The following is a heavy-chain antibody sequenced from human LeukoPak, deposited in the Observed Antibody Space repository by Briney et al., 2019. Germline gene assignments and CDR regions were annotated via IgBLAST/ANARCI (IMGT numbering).Heavy chain of an antibody. CDR3: ARGSTYYDFWSGYYSDY. D-gene: IGHD3-3*01. V-gene: IGHV3-30*03. CDR1: GFSFSAYG. J-gene: IGHJ4*02. Sequence: GGSLRLSCAASGFSFSAYGMHWVRQAPGKGPEWVAVISEDGSNKYYADSVKGRFTISRDNSKNTLYLQMNSLRAEDTAVYYCARGSTYYDFWSGYYSDYWGQGTLVTVSS. CDR2: ISEDGSNK.